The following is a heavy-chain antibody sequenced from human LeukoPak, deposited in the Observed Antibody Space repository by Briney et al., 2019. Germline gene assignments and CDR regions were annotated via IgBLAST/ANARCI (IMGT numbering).Heavy chain of an antibody. Sequence: SQTLSLTCXVYGGSFSGYYWSWIRQPPGKGLEWIGEMNHSGSTNYNPSLKSRVTISVDTSKNQFSLKLSSVTAADTAVYYCARAEPYYDFWSGYYSDAFDIWGQGTMVTVSS. D-gene: IGHD3-3*01. J-gene: IGHJ3*02. CDR1: GGSFSGYY. CDR3: ARAEPYYDFWSGYYSDAFDI. CDR2: MNHSGST. V-gene: IGHV4-34*01.